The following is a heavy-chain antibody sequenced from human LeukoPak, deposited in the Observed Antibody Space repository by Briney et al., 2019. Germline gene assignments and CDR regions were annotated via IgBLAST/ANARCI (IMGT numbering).Heavy chain of an antibody. CDR2: INHSGST. CDR3: ARGWLLDS. CDR1: GGSINGGGYY. Sequence: SETLSLTCTVSGGSINGGGYYWIWIRQPPGKGLEWIGEINHSGSTNYNPSLKSRLTISVDTSKSQFSLKLSSVTAADTAVYYCARGWLLDSWGQGTLVTVSS. J-gene: IGHJ4*02. D-gene: IGHD5-12*01. V-gene: IGHV4-34*01.